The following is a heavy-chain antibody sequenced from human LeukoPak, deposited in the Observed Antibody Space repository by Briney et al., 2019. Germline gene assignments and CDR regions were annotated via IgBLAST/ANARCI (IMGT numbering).Heavy chain of an antibody. CDR1: GYSISSGYY. J-gene: IGHJ5*02. D-gene: IGHD5-12*01. CDR3: ARDPSSYIVATMGYNWFDP. V-gene: IGHV4-38-2*02. CDR2: IYHSGST. Sequence: SETLSLTCTVSGYSISSGYYWGWIRQPPGKGLEWIGSIYHSGSTYYNPSLKSRVTISVDTSKNQFSLKLSSVTAADTAVYYCARDPSSYIVATMGYNWFDPWGQGTLVTVSS.